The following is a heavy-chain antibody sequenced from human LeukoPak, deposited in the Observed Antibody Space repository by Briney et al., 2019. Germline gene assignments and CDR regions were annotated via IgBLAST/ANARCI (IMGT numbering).Heavy chain of an antibody. Sequence: ASVKVSCKVSGYTLTELSMHWVRQAPGKGLEWMGGFDPEDGETIYAQKFQGRVTMTEDTSTDTAYMELSSLRSEDTAVYYCATPAPIAVAAYYFDYWGQGTLVTVSS. CDR1: GYTLTELS. CDR3: ATPAPIAVAAYYFDY. V-gene: IGHV1-24*01. CDR2: FDPEDGET. J-gene: IGHJ4*02. D-gene: IGHD6-19*01.